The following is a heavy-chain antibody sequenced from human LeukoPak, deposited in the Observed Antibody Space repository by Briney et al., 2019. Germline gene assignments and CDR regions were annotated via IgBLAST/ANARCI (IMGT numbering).Heavy chain of an antibody. CDR1: GYTFTSYG. Sequence: ASVKVSCKASGYTFTSYGISWVRQAPGQGLEWMGWTNPNSGATNYAQKFQGRVTMTRDTSITTAYMELSRLTSDDTAVYYCARVGLYGSGSYLVYWGQGTLVTVSS. V-gene: IGHV1-2*02. J-gene: IGHJ4*02. CDR2: TNPNSGAT. CDR3: ARVGLYGSGSYLVY. D-gene: IGHD3-10*01.